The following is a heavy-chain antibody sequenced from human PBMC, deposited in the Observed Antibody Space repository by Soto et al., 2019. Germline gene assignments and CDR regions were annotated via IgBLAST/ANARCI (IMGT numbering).Heavy chain of an antibody. Sequence: GGSLRLSCAASGFTFSSYGMHWVRQAPGKGLEWVAVIWYDGSNKYYADSVKGRFPISRVNSKNTLYLQMNSLRAEDTAVYYCASEAAGHIDFDYWGQGTLVTVSS. CDR3: ASEAAGHIDFDY. D-gene: IGHD6-13*01. CDR2: IWYDGSNK. V-gene: IGHV3-33*01. CDR1: GFTFSSYG. J-gene: IGHJ4*02.